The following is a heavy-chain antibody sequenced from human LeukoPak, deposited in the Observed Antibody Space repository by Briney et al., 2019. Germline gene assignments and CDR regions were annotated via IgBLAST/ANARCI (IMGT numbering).Heavy chain of an antibody. CDR1: GLIFRNYG. D-gene: IGHD6-19*01. J-gene: IGHJ4*02. CDR2: IYYDGNNK. Sequence: GGSLRLSCAASGLIFRNYGMHWVRQAPGKGLGWVAIIYYDGNNKYYADSVKGRFTISKDNSKNTLYLQMNSLRAEDTAMYYCATSEPGIAVALWGQGTLVIVSS. CDR3: ATSEPGIAVAL. V-gene: IGHV3-33*01.